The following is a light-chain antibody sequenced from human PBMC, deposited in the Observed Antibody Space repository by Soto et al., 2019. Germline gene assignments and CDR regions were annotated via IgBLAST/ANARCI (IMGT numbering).Light chain of an antibody. CDR2: RDD. Sequence: QPVLTQPPSASGTPGQRVTISCSGNSSNIGNNYVYWYQQLPGTAPKLLIYRDDQRPSGVSDRFSGSKSGTSASLAISGLRSEDEADYYCETWDDTLNVYVVFGGGTKVTVL. CDR3: ETWDDTLNVYVV. CDR1: SSNIGNNY. J-gene: IGLJ2*01. V-gene: IGLV1-47*01.